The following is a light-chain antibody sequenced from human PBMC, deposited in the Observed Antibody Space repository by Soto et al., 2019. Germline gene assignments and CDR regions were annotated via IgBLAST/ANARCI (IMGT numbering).Light chain of an antibody. CDR2: GAS. V-gene: IGKV3-20*01. J-gene: IGKJ2*01. Sequence: EIELTQSPGTLSLSPGERATLSCRASQSVSSSYLAWYQQKPGQAHRLLIYGASNRATGIPDRFSGSGSGTDFTLTISRLEPEDFAVYYCQQYGSSPTFGQGTKLEIK. CDR1: QSVSSSY. CDR3: QQYGSSPT.